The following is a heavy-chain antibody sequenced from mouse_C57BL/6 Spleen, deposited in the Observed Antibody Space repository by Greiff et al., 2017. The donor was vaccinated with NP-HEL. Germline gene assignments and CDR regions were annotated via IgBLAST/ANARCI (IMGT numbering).Heavy chain of an antibody. D-gene: IGHD1-1*01. Sequence: VQLQQSGPELVKPGASVKMSCKASGYTFTDYNMHWVTQSHGKSLEWIGYINPNNGGTSYNQKFKGKATLTVNKSSSTAYMELRSLTSEDSAVYYCARHGDYYGSSYRDYWGQGTTLTVSS. CDR2: INPNNGGT. CDR3: ARHGDYYGSSYRDY. V-gene: IGHV1-22*01. CDR1: GYTFTDYN. J-gene: IGHJ2*01.